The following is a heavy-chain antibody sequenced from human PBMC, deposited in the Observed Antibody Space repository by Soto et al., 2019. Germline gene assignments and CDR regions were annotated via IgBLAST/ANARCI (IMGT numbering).Heavy chain of an antibody. J-gene: IGHJ3*02. CDR1: GFTFSSYW. D-gene: IGHD3-22*01. CDR2: IKQDGSEK. CDR3: ARDERSYYYDSSGYADAFDI. V-gene: IGHV3-7*03. Sequence: PGGSLRLSCAASGFTFSSYWMSWVRQAPGKGLEWVANIKQDGSEKYYVDSVKGRFTISRDNAKNSLYLQMNSLRAEDTAVYYCARDERSYYYDSSGYADAFDIWGQGTMVTVSS.